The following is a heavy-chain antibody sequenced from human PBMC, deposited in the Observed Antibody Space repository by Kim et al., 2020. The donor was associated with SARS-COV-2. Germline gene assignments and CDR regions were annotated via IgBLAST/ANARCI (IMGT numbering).Heavy chain of an antibody. Sequence: ASVKVSCKASGYTFTSYYMHWVRQAPGQGLEWMGIINPSGGSTSYAQKFQGRVTMTRDTSTSTVYMELSSLRSEDTAVYYCARGPAREYSSSPGWFDPWGQVTLVTVSS. CDR3: ARGPAREYSSSPGWFDP. CDR1: GYTFTSYY. CDR2: INPSGGST. J-gene: IGHJ5*02. D-gene: IGHD6-6*01. V-gene: IGHV1-46*01.